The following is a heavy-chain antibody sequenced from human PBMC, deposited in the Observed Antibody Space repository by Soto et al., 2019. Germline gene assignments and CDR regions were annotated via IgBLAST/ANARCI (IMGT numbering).Heavy chain of an antibody. CDR3: VRGKYSGSYFFDY. J-gene: IGHJ4*02. V-gene: IGHV3-74*01. D-gene: IGHD1-26*01. CDR2: LSSVGNTA. Sequence: FNNDWMHWVRQAPGKGLVWVSSLSSVGNTADYADSVKGRFTISRDNAKNTLYLQMNSLGAEDTAIYYCVRGKYSGSYFFDYWGQGTLVTVSS. CDR1: FNNDW.